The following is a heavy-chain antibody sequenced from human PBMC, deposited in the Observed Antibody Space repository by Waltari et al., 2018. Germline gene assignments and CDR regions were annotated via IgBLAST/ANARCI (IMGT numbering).Heavy chain of an antibody. D-gene: IGHD2-8*02. J-gene: IGHJ4*02. CDR1: GGSISSNYW. CDR2: IHHSGRI. CDR3: ASDRGVGLYLDN. Sequence: QLQLQEWGPGLVQPSGTLSRTCAVSGGSISSNYWWSWVRQSPGKGLEWIGQIHHSGRIIYNPSLKSRVTISEDTSKNQCSLKVNAVTAADTAVYYCASDRGVGLYLDNWGQGTLVSVSS. V-gene: IGHV4-4*02.